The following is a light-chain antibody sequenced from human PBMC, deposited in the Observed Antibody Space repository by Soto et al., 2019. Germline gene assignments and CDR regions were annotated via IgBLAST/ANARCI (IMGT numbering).Light chain of an antibody. J-gene: IGLJ2*01. CDR1: SSDVGGYNY. CDR2: EVS. V-gene: IGLV2-8*01. Sequence: QSALTQPPSASGSPGQSVTISCTGTSSDVGGYNYVSWYQQHPGKAPKLMIYEVSKRPSGVPDRFSGSKSGNTASLTVSGLQAEDEADYYCSSYAGSNKGVFGGGTKLTFL. CDR3: SSYAGSNKGV.